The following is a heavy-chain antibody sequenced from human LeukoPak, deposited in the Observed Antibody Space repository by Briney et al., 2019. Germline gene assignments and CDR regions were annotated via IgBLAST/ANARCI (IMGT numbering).Heavy chain of an antibody. J-gene: IGHJ4*02. CDR3: ARMTYYDFWSANGGYFDY. CDR1: GGSISSGGYS. V-gene: IGHV4-30-2*01. Sequence: MPSETLSLTCAVSGGSISSGGYSWSWIRQPPGKGLEWIGYIYHSGSTYYNPSLKSRVTISVDRSKNQFSLKLSSVTAADTAVYYCARMTYYDFWSANGGYFDYWGQGTLVTVSS. CDR2: IYHSGST. D-gene: IGHD3-3*01.